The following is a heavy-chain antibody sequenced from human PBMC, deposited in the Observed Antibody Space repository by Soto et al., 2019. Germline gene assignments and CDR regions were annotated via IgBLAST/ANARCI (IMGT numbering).Heavy chain of an antibody. J-gene: IGHJ6*02. CDR2: ISGSGGST. Sequence: GGSLRLSCAASGFTFSSYAMSWVRQAPGKGLEWVSAISGSGGSTYYADSVKGRFTISRDNSKNTLYLQMNSLRAEDTAVYYCAKDSMTSGTLYYYYYGMDVWGQGTTVTVSS. CDR3: AKDSMTSGTLYYYYYGMDV. V-gene: IGHV3-23*01. CDR1: GFTFSSYA. D-gene: IGHD3-3*02.